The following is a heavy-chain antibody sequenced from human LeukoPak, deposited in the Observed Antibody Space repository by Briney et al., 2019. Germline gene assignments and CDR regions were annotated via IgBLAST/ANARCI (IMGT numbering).Heavy chain of an antibody. CDR1: GFTFSSYE. V-gene: IGHV3-48*03. Sequence: GGSLRLSCAASGFTFSSYEMNWVRQAPGKGLEWVSYISSSGSTKYYADSVKGRFTISRDNAKNSLYLQMNSLRAEDTAVYYCATNYGDYGYYYYYMDVWGKGTTVTVSS. D-gene: IGHD4-17*01. CDR3: ATNYGDYGYYYYYMDV. CDR2: ISSSGSTK. J-gene: IGHJ6*03.